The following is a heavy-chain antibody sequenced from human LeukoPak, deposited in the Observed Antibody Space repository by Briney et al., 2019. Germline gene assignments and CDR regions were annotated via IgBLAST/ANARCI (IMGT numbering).Heavy chain of an antibody. CDR3: ARIVVITYWYLDL. Sequence: GGSLRLSCAASGFSFTNAWMSWVRQAPGKGLEWVANIKQDGSEKYYVDSVKGRFTISRDNAKNSLYLQMNSLTAEDTAVYYCARIVVITYWYLDLWGRGTLVTVSS. J-gene: IGHJ2*01. CDR1: GFSFTNAW. V-gene: IGHV3-7*04. CDR2: IKQDGSEK. D-gene: IGHD3-22*01.